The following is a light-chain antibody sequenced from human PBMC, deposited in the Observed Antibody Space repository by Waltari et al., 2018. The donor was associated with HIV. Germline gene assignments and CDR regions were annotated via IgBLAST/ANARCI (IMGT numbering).Light chain of an antibody. J-gene: IGKJ4*01. CDR3: QQYYDYPLT. Sequence: DIQLTQSPSTLSASVGDGVTITCRASQNIDRWLAWYQQRPGKVPKVVIYKASNLPSGLPSRFSGSGSGTNFTLTITSLQPDDFATYYCQQYYDYPLTFGRGTKVDI. CDR2: KAS. CDR1: QNIDRW. V-gene: IGKV1-5*03.